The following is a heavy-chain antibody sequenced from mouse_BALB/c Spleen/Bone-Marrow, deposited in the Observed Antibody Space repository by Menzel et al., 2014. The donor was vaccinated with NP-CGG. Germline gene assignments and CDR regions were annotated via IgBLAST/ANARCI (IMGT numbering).Heavy chain of an antibody. CDR3: TSGNPFAY. J-gene: IGHJ3*01. D-gene: IGHD2-1*01. CDR1: GFPFSNYW. V-gene: IGHV6-6*02. CDR2: IRLKSNNYAT. Sequence: EVKVVESGGGLVQPGGSMKLSCVASGFPFSNYWMNWVRQSPEKGLEWVAEIRLKSNNYATHYAESVKGRFTLSRGDSKSSVYLQMNDLRAEDTGIYYCTSGNPFAYWGQGTLVTVSA.